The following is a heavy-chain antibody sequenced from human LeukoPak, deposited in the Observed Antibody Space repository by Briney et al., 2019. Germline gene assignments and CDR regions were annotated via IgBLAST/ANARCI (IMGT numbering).Heavy chain of an antibody. CDR2: IYSGGST. CDR1: GFTVSSNY. Sequence: HPGGSLRLSCAASGFTVSSNYMSWVRQAPGKGLEWVSVIYSGGSTYYADSVKGRFTISRDNSKNTLYLQMNSLRAEDSAVYYCAGVPSRLKAFDIWGQGTMVTVSS. D-gene: IGHD3-22*01. J-gene: IGHJ3*02. V-gene: IGHV3-66*01. CDR3: AGVPSRLKAFDI.